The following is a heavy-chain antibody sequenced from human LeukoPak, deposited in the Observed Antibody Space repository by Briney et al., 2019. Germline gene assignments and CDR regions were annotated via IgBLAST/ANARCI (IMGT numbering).Heavy chain of an antibody. J-gene: IGHJ5*02. CDR1: GGSITSSGLY. CDR2: IYYGGSA. D-gene: IGHD2-15*01. V-gene: IGHV4-39*07. CDR3: ARQPNIVVVDNWFNP. Sequence: PSDTLSLTCTVSGGSITSSGLYWGWLRQPPGRGREWIGNIYYGGSAYYNPSLKSRVTISVDTSKNQFSLKLSSVTAADTAVYYCARQPNIVVVDNWFNPWGQGTLVAVSS.